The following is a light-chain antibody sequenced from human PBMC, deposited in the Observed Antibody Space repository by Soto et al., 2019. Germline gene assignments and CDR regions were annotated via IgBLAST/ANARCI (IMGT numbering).Light chain of an antibody. CDR2: GAS. V-gene: IGKV3-15*01. CDR1: QSVASN. CDR3: QQNNNWPLT. J-gene: IGKJ4*01. Sequence: EIVMTQSPATLSVSPGERATLSCRASQSVASNLAWYQQKPGQSPRLLIYGASTRAPGIPARFSGSGSGTEFTITISSLQSEDFEVYYCQQNNNWPLTFGGGTKVEIK.